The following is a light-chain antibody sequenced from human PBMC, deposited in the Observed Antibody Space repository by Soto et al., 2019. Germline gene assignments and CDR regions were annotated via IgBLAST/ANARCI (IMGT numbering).Light chain of an antibody. CDR3: QQTYSTPRT. CDR1: QSVSSY. Sequence: EIVLTQSPATLSLSPGERATLSCRASQSVSSYLAWYQQKPGQAPRLLIYDASNRATGIPARFSGSGSGTDFTLTISSLEPEDFAIYYCQQTYSTPRTFGQGTKVDIK. J-gene: IGKJ1*01. V-gene: IGKV3-11*01. CDR2: DAS.